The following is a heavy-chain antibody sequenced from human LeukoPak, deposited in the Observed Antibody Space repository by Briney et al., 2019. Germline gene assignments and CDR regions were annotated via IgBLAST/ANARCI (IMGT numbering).Heavy chain of an antibody. CDR2: IYPNGAT. CDR1: GDSTSAYY. Sequence: SETLSLTCTVSGDSTSAYYWSWIRQPAGKGLEWIGRIYPNGATNYNPSLKSRVTMSIDTSKNQFSLKLSSVTAADTAVYYCARDLQDLGQETLVTVSS. CDR3: ARDLQD. V-gene: IGHV4-4*07. J-gene: IGHJ4*02.